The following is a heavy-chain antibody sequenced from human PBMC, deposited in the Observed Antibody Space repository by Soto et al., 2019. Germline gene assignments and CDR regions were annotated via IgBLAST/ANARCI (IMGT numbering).Heavy chain of an antibody. Sequence: SETLSLTCTVSGGSISSSSYYWGWIRQPPGKGLEWIGSIYYSGSTYYNPSLKSRVTISVDTSKNQFSLKLSSVTAADTAVYYCARLYSSSWPHYYYMDVWGKGTTVTVSS. CDR3: ARLYSSSWPHYYYMDV. J-gene: IGHJ6*03. V-gene: IGHV4-39*01. CDR2: IYYSGST. D-gene: IGHD6-13*01. CDR1: GGSISSSSYY.